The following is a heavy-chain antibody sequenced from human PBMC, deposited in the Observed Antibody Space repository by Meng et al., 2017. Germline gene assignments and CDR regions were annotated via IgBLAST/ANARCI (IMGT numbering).Heavy chain of an antibody. CDR3: ARGDYDGLAY. J-gene: IGHJ4*02. D-gene: IGHD3-22*01. CDR2: IYYSGST. V-gene: IGHV4-31*03. Sequence: QVQLQESGVGLVKPSQTLSLPCTVSGGSINSDAYYWSWIRPHPGKGLEWIGFIYYSGSTYYTPSLKSRVSISVDTSKNQFSLQVTSVTAADTAVYYCARGDYDGLAYWGQGTLVTVSS. CDR1: GGSINSDAYY.